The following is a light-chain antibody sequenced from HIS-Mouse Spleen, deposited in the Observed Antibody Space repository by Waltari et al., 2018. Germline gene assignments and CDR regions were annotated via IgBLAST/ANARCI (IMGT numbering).Light chain of an antibody. J-gene: IGKJ1*01. V-gene: IGKV3-11*01. CDR1: QSVSSY. CDR3: LQHNSYPPWT. Sequence: EIVLTQSPATLSLSPGERATLSCRASQSVSSYLAWYQQKPGQAPRLLIYDASNRATGIPARFSGSGSGTDFTLTISSLEPEDFATYYCLQHNSYPPWTFGQGTKVEIK. CDR2: DAS.